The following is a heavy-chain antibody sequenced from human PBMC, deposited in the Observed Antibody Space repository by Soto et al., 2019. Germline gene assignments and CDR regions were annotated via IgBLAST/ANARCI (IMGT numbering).Heavy chain of an antibody. CDR2: ISGSGGST. CDR3: AKPPTVTTVEDY. J-gene: IGHJ4*02. CDR1: GFTFSSYA. D-gene: IGHD4-4*01. V-gene: IGHV3-23*01. Sequence: GSLRLSCAASGFTFSSYAMSWVRQAPGKGLEWVSAISGSGGSTYYADSVKGRFTISRDNSKNTLYLQMNSLRAEDTAVYYCAKPPTVTTVEDYWGQGTLVTVSS.